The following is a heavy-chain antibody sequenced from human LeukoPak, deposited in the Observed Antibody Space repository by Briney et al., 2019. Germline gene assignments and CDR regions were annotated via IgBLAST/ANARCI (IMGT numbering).Heavy chain of an antibody. J-gene: IGHJ3*02. D-gene: IGHD6-13*01. V-gene: IGHV4-30-2*05. CDR3: ARRRIAAAGNDAFDI. CDR1: GGSISSGGYS. Sequence: PSETLSLTCAVFGGSISSGGYSWSWIRQPPGKGLEWIGYIYHSGSTYYNPSLKSRVTISVDTSKNQFSLKLSSVTAADTAVYYCARRRIAAAGNDAFDIWGQGTMVTVSS. CDR2: IYHSGST.